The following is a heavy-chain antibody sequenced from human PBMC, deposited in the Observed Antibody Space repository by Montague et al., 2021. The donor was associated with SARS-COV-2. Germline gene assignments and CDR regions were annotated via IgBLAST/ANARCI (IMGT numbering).Heavy chain of an antibody. Sequence: SETLSLTCTVSGGSISSPDYYWGWIRQSPGKGLEWIGSISYTGRTYYNPSLRSRVSFSMDTSKNDFSLSLSSVTVADTAVYFCARQLPSYCATNKFYPYYFDGWGQGALVTVSS. V-gene: IGHV4-39*01. J-gene: IGHJ4*02. CDR1: GGSISSPDYY. CDR3: ARQLPSYCATNKFYPYYFDG. CDR2: ISYTGRT. D-gene: IGHD2-8*01.